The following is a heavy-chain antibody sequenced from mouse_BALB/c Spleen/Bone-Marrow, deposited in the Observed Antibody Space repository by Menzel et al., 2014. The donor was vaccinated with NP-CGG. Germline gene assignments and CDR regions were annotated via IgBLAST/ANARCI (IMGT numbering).Heavy chain of an antibody. CDR2: IDPANGNT. CDR1: GFNIKDTY. J-gene: IGHJ3*01. D-gene: IGHD1-1*01. CDR3: ASYDYGSSRFAY. V-gene: IGHV14-3*02. Sequence: EVQLQQSGAELVKPGASVKLSCTASGFNIKDTYMHWVKQRPEQGLEWIGRIDPANGNTKYDPKFQGEATITADTSSNTAYLQLSSLTSEDTAVYYCASYDYGSSRFAYWGQGTLVTVSA.